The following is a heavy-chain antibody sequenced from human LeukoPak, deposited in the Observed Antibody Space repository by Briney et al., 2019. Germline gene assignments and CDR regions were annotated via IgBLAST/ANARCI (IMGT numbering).Heavy chain of an antibody. V-gene: IGHV1-58*01. D-gene: IGHD6-19*01. CDR3: AASGIAVAGRGDAFDI. J-gene: IGHJ3*02. CDR2: IVVGSGNA. CDR1: GFTFTSSA. Sequence: SVKVSCKASGFTFTSSAVQWVRQARGQRLEWIGWIVVGSGNANDAQKFQERVTITRDMSTSTAYMELSSLRSEDTAVYYCAASGIAVAGRGDAFDIWGQGTMVTVSS.